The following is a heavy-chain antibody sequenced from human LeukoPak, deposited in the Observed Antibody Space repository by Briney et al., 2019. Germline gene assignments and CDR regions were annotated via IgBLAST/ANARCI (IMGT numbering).Heavy chain of an antibody. Sequence: SETLSLTCAVSGGSISSSNWWSWVRQPPGKGLEWIGEIYHSGSTNYNPSLKSRVTISVDKSKNQFSLHLRSVTAADTALYYCARVGYCSGGSCLNWFDPWGQGTLVTVSS. J-gene: IGHJ5*02. CDR3: ARVGYCSGGSCLNWFDP. CDR2: IYHSGST. V-gene: IGHV4-4*02. CDR1: GGSISSSNW. D-gene: IGHD2-15*01.